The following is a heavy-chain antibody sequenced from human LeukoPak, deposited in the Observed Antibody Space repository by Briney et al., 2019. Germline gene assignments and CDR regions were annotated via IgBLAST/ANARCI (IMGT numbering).Heavy chain of an antibody. V-gene: IGHV4-61*02. CDR1: GGSISSGSYY. J-gene: IGHJ5*02. D-gene: IGHD6-19*01. Sequence: MPSETLSLTCTVSGGSISSGSYYWSWIRQPAGKGLEWIGRIYTSGSTNYNPSLKSRVTMSVDTSKNQFSLKLSSVTAADTAVYYCARNQEAVAANWFDPWGQGTLVTVSS. CDR3: ARNQEAVAANWFDP. CDR2: IYTSGST.